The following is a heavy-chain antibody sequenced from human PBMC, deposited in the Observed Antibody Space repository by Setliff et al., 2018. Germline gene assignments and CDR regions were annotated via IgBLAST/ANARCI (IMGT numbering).Heavy chain of an antibody. D-gene: IGHD6-13*01. CDR1: GYTFTGYY. V-gene: IGHV1-2*02. CDR3: ARDGGSSSWYDAFDI. J-gene: IGHJ3*02. CDR2: INPNSGGT. Sequence: ASVKVSCKASGYTFTGYYMHWVRQAPGQGLEWMGWINPNSGGTNYAQKFQGMVTMTRDTSISTAYMELSRLRSDDTAVYYCARDGGSSSWYDAFDIWGQGTMFTVSS.